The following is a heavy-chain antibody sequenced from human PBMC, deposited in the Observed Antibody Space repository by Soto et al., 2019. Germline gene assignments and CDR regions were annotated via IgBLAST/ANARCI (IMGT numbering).Heavy chain of an antibody. CDR3: VRGTSASRGMDY. Sequence: LRLSCAVSGFTFSTYCMHWVRQAAETGLVWVSRICRDGGGTDYADSVKGRFIISRDDADNSLHRQMNSLRVEDTAIYYCVRGTSASRGMDYWGQGTPVTVSP. J-gene: IGHJ4*02. D-gene: IGHD1-1*01. V-gene: IGHV3-74*01. CDR1: GFTFSTYC. CDR2: ICRDGGGT.